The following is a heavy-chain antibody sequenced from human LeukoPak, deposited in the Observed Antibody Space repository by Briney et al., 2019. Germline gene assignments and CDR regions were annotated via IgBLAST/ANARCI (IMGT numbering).Heavy chain of an antibody. CDR2: ISASGVST. CDR3: TTESILLFDY. D-gene: IGHD2-21*01. CDR1: GFTFSDYG. Sequence: GGSLRLSCAASGFTFSDYGMSWVRQAPGRGLEWVSAISASGVSTYYADSVKGRFTISRDNSKNTLYVQMNSLRAEDTAVYYCTTESILLFDYWGQGTLVTVSS. J-gene: IGHJ4*02. V-gene: IGHV3-23*01.